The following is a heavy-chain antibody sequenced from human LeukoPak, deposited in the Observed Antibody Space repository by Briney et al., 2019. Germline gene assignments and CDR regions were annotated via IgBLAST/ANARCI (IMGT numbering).Heavy chain of an antibody. Sequence: ASVKVSCKASGYTFTSYYMHWVRQAPGQGLEWMGIIDPSGGSTSYAQKFQGRVTMTRDMSTSTVYMELSSLRSEDTAVYYCARGGWELDAFDIWGQGTMVTVSS. CDR2: IDPSGGST. CDR1: GYTFTSYY. J-gene: IGHJ3*02. D-gene: IGHD1-26*01. V-gene: IGHV1-46*01. CDR3: ARGGWELDAFDI.